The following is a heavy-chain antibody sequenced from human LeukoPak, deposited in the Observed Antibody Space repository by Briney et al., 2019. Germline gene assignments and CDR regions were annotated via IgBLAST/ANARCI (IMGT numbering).Heavy chain of an antibody. D-gene: IGHD2-2*01. V-gene: IGHV3-23*01. CDR2: ISGSGGST. J-gene: IGHJ6*02. Sequence: GASLRLSCAASGFTFSSYAMSWVRQAPGKGLEWVSAISGSGGSTYYADSVKGRFTISRDNSKNTLYLQMNSLSAEDTAVYYCAKGVYCSSTSCPYYYYGMDVWGQGTTVTVSS. CDR1: GFTFSSYA. CDR3: AKGVYCSSTSCPYYYYGMDV.